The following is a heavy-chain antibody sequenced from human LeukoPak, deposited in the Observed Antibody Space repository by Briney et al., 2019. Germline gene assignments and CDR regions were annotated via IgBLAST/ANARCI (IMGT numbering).Heavy chain of an antibody. CDR1: GYRYSDYW. D-gene: IGHD6-19*01. V-gene: IGHV5-51*01. CDR2: IYGGDSET. Sequence: GESLKISCKGSGYRYSDYWIGWVRQMPGKGLEWMGIIYGGDSETRYSPPLQGQVTISADRSINTAYLQWSSLKASDTAMYYCARTTTYSSGWYGAYWGQGTLVTVSS. J-gene: IGHJ4*02. CDR3: ARTTTYSSGWYGAY.